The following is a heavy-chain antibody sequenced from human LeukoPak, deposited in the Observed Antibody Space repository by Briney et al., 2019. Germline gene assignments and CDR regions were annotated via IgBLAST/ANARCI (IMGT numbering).Heavy chain of an antibody. D-gene: IGHD6-19*01. CDR1: GFTFDNHG. Sequence: GGSLRLSCSASGFTFDNHGMNWVRQLPGKGLEWVAYVNWNGETTNYADSVKGRFTISRDNAKNSLYLQMNSLRAEDTAVYYCARGFIAVAGIAYWGQGTLVTVSS. CDR3: ARGFIAVAGIAY. V-gene: IGHV3-20*04. CDR2: VNWNGETT. J-gene: IGHJ4*02.